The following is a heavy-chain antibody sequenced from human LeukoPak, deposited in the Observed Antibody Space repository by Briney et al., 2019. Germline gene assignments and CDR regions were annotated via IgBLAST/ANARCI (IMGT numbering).Heavy chain of an antibody. D-gene: IGHD3-10*01. CDR2: TYYRSKWYN. Sequence: SQTLSLTCAISGDSVSSNSAAWNWIRQSPSRGLEWLGRTYYRSKWYNDYAVSVKSRVTINPDTSKNQFSPQLNSVTPEDTAVYYCARVPSLLWFGELSGPFDYWGQGTLVTVSS. J-gene: IGHJ4*02. CDR1: GDSVSSNSAA. CDR3: ARVPSLLWFGELSGPFDY. V-gene: IGHV6-1*01.